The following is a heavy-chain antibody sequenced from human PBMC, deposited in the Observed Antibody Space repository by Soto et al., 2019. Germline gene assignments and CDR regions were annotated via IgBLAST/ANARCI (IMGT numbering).Heavy chain of an antibody. CDR2: ISYDGSNK. D-gene: IGHD6-13*01. CDR3: AGEAAATPWDY. Sequence: LRLSCAASGFTFSSYAMHWVRQAPGKGLEWVAVISYDGSNKYYADSVKGRFTISRDNSKNTLYLQMNSLRAEDTAVYYCAGEAAATPWDYWGQGTLVTVSS. CDR1: GFTFSSYA. V-gene: IGHV3-30-3*01. J-gene: IGHJ4*02.